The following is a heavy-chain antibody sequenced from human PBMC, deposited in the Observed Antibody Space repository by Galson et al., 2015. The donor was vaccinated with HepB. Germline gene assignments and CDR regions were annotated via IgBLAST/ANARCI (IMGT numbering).Heavy chain of an antibody. CDR2: IVVGSGNT. CDR3: AAELDWLLGRTMVN. Sequence: SVKVSCKASGFTFTSSAMQWVRQARGQRLEWIGWIVVGSGNTNYAQKFQERVTITRDMSTSTAYMELSSLRSEDTAVYYCAAELDWLLGRTMVNWGQGTLVTVSS. D-gene: IGHD3-9*01. V-gene: IGHV1-58*02. CDR1: GFTFTSSA. J-gene: IGHJ4*02.